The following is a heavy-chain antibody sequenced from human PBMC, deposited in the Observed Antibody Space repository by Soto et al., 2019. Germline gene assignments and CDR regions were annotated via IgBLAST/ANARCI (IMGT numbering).Heavy chain of an antibody. J-gene: IGHJ4*02. V-gene: IGHV4-30-4*01. CDR3: AREGGSYWDDDY. CDR1: GGSISSGDYY. Sequence: SETLSLTCTVSGGSISSGDYYWSWIRQPPGKGLEWIGYIYYSGSTYYNPSLKSRVTISVDTSKNQFSLKLSSVTAADTAVYYCAREGGSYWDDDYWGQGTLVTVSS. CDR2: IYYSGST. D-gene: IGHD1-26*01.